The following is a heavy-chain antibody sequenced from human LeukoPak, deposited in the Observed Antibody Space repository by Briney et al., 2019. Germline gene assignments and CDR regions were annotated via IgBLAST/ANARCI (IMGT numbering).Heavy chain of an antibody. V-gene: IGHV4-30-4*01. CDR3: ARVNGDDYSIDY. CDR2: IYYSGST. CDR1: GGSISSGDYY. D-gene: IGHD5-24*01. Sequence: KPSETLSLTCTVSGGSISSGDYYWSWIRQPPGKGLEWIGYIYYSGSTYYNPSLKSRVTISVDTSKNQFSLKLSSVTAADTAVYYCARVNGDDYSIDYWGQGTLVTVSS. J-gene: IGHJ4*02.